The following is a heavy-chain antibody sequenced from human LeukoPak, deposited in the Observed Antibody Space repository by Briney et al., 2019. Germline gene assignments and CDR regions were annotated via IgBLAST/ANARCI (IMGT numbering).Heavy chain of an antibody. CDR1: GYTFTSYG. CDR2: ISAYNGNT. Sequence: ASVKVSCKASGYTFTSYGISWVRQAPGQGLEWMGWISAYNGNTNYAQKLQGRVTMTTDTSTSTAYMELRSLRSDDTAVYYCVRASSSKNSITIFGVVLRGYWFDPWGQGTLVTVSS. J-gene: IGHJ5*02. D-gene: IGHD3-3*01. V-gene: IGHV1-18*01. CDR3: VRASSSKNSITIFGVVLRGYWFDP.